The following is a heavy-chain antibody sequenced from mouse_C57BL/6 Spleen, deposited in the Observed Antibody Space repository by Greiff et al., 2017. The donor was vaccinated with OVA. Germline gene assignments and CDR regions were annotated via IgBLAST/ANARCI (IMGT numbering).Heavy chain of an antibody. CDR1: GYAFSSYW. J-gene: IGHJ4*01. V-gene: IGHV1-80*01. D-gene: IGHD2-4*01. CDR3: ARDDYDGHAMDY. CDR2: IYPGGGDT. Sequence: QVQLQQSGAELVKPGASVKISCKASGYAFSSYWMNWVKQRPGKGLEWIGQIYPGGGDTNYNGKFKGKATLTADKSSSTAYMQLSSLTSEDSAVYFCARDDYDGHAMDYWGQGTSVTVSS.